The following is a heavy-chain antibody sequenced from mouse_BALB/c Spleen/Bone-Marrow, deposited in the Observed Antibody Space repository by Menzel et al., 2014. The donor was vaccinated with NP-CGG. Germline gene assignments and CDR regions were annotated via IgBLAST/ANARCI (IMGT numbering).Heavy chain of an antibody. CDR3: ARFPMDY. CDR2: IRNKAYGYTT. J-gene: IGHJ4*01. Sequence: DVHLVESGGGLVQPGGSLRLSCTTSGFTFTDYYVSWVRQPPGKALEWLAFIRNKAYGYTTEYSAPVRGRFTISRDNSQSILYLQMNTLRAEDSATYYCARFPMDYWGQGTSVTVSS. V-gene: IGHV7-3*02. CDR1: GFTFTDYY.